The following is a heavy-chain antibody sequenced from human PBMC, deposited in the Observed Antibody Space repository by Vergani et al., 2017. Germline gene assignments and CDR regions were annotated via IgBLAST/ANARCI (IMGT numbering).Heavy chain of an antibody. CDR1: GYTFTGYY. V-gene: IGHV1-2*04. D-gene: IGHD2-15*01. CDR3: ARDLGYCSGGSCYFDY. Sequence: QVQLVQSGAEVKKPGASVKVSCKAAGYTFTGYYMHWVRQDPGEGLEWRGGINPNSGGTNYAQKFQGWVTMTRDTSISTAYMELSRLRSDDTAVYYCARDLGYCSGGSCYFDYWGQGTLVTVSS. J-gene: IGHJ4*02. CDR2: INPNSGGT.